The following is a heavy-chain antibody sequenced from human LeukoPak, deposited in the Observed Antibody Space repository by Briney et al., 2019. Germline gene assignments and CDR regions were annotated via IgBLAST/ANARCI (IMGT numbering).Heavy chain of an antibody. D-gene: IGHD6-13*01. Sequence: ASVKVSCKVSGYTLTELSMHWVRQAPGKGLEWMGGFDPEDGETIYAQKFQGRVTMTRDTSISTAYMELSRLRSDDTAVYYCASDRAAAAPGDYWGQGTLVTVSS. V-gene: IGHV1-24*01. CDR1: GYTLTELS. CDR2: FDPEDGET. J-gene: IGHJ4*02. CDR3: ASDRAAAAPGDY.